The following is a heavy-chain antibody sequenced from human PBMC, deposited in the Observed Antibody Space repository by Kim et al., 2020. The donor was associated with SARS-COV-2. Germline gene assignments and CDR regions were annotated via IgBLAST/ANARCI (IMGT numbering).Heavy chain of an antibody. V-gene: IGHV2-5*02. Sequence: SGPTLVKPTQTLTLTCTFSGFSLSTSGVGVGWIRQPPGKALEWLALIYWDDDKRYSPSLKSRLTITKDTSKNQVVLTMTNMDPVDTATYYCAHRPRSGWYDRYVDYWGQGTLVTVSS. CDR2: IYWDDDK. CDR1: GFSLSTSGVG. CDR3: AHRPRSGWYDRYVDY. J-gene: IGHJ4*02. D-gene: IGHD6-19*01.